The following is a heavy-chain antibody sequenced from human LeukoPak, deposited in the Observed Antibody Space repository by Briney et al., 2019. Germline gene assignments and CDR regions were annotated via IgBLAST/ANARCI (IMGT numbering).Heavy chain of an antibody. D-gene: IGHD4-17*01. J-gene: IGHJ6*02. Sequence: PGGSLRLSCAASGFTFSSYAMSWVRQAPGKGLEWVSGISWNSGSIGYADSVKGRFTISRDNAKNSLYLQMNSLRAEDTALYYCAKGISTVLSYGMDVWGQGTTVTVSS. CDR3: AKGISTVLSYGMDV. CDR1: GFTFSSYA. V-gene: IGHV3-9*01. CDR2: ISWNSGSI.